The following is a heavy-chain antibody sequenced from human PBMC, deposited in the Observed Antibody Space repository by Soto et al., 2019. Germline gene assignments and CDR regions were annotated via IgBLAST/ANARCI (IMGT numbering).Heavy chain of an antibody. CDR2: IGTAGDT. J-gene: IGHJ6*02. D-gene: IGHD2-2*01. Sequence: GGSLRLSCAASGFTFSSYDVHWVRQATGKGLEWVSAIGTAGDTYYPGSVKGRFTISRENAKNSLYLQMNSLRAGDTAVYYCARSQYCSSTSCYLDYYYGMDVWGQGTTVTVSS. CDR3: ARSQYCSSTSCYLDYYYGMDV. V-gene: IGHV3-13*01. CDR1: GFTFSSYD.